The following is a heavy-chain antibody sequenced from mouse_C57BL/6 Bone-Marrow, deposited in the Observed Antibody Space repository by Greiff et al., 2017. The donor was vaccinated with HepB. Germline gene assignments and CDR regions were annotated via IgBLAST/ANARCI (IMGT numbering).Heavy chain of an antibody. J-gene: IGHJ3*01. CDR3: AGDMGDYDAGAWFAY. Sequence: VQVVESGPGLVKPSQSLFLTCSITGFPITSGYYWIWIRQSPGKPLEWMGYITHSGETFYNPSLQSPISITRETSKNQFFLQLNSVTTEDTAMYYCAGDMGDYDAGAWFAYWGQGTLVTVSA. CDR1: GFPITSGYY. CDR2: ITHSGET. V-gene: IGHV12-3*01. D-gene: IGHD2-4*01.